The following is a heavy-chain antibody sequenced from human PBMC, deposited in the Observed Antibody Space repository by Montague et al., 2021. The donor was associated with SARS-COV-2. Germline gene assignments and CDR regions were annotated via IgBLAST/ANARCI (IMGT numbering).Heavy chain of an antibody. CDR3: ARDAPVVITISSLDDYGMAV. CDR1: GGSISSGKYY. CDR2: MYNSGST. V-gene: IGHV4-61*02. J-gene: IGHJ6*02. D-gene: IGHD3-22*01. Sequence: TLSLTCTVSGGSISSGKYYWSWIRQPAGKGLEWIGRMYNSGSTNYNPSLKSRVTIAVDTSKNQFSLKLRSVTAADTAVYYCARDAPVVITISSLDDYGMAVWGQGTTVTVSS.